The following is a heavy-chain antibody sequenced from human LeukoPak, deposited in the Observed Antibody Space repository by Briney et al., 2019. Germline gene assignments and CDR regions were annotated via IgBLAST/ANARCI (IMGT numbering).Heavy chain of an antibody. CDR1: GYTFSSYG. CDR3: ARLSIFGVVTKKYYFDY. V-gene: IGHV1-18*01. Sequence: ASVKVSYKASGYTFSSYGISWVRQAPGQGLEWMGWISAYNGNTNYAQKLQGRVTMTTDTSTSTAYMELRSLRSDDTAVYYCARLSIFGVVTKKYYFDYWGQGTLVTVSS. D-gene: IGHD3-3*01. J-gene: IGHJ4*02. CDR2: ISAYNGNT.